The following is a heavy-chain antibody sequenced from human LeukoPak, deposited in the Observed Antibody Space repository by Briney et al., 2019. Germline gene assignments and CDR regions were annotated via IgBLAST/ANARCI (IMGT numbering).Heavy chain of an antibody. CDR2: IHYSGNS. J-gene: IGHJ4*02. Sequence: SETLSLTCTVSGDSISNYYWSWIRQPPGKGLEWIGYIHYSGNSDYNPSLKSRVTILIDKSKNQFSLILSSVTAADTAVYYCARHFRGVVSAQLDYWGQGPRVTVSS. CDR1: GDSISNYY. CDR3: ARHFRGVVSAQLDY. V-gene: IGHV4-59*08. D-gene: IGHD3-10*01.